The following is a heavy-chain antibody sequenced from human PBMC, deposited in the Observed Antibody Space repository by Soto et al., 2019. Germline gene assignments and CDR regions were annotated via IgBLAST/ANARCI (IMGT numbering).Heavy chain of an antibody. CDR3: ARDARNHYFDY. Sequence: GGSLRLSCAASGFSFSDYGMHWVRQAPGKGLEWLATIWYDGSNQYYAESVKGRFTISRDKSKNTLHLQMSSLRPEDTAIYYCARDARNHYFDYWGQGTLVTVPQ. CDR2: IWYDGSNQ. CDR1: GFSFSDYG. J-gene: IGHJ4*02. V-gene: IGHV3-33*01.